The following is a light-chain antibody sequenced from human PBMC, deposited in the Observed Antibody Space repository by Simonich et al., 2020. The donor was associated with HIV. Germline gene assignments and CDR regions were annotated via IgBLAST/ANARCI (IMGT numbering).Light chain of an antibody. J-gene: IGKJ4*01. CDR1: QILSSY. CDR3: QQSYSTPLT. V-gene: IGKV1-39*01. Sequence: DIQMTQSPSSLSASVGDRVTITCRASQILSSYLNWYQQKPGKPPKLLIYAASRLQSGVQSRFSGSGSGTDFTLTISSLQPEDFATYYCQQSYSTPLTFGGGTKVEIK. CDR2: AAS.